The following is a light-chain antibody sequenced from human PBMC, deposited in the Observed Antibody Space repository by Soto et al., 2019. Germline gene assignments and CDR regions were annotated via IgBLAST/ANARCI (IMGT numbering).Light chain of an antibody. CDR2: ATS. CDR1: QAITSS. Sequence: DIQMTQSPSSLSASIGDRVPITCRASQAITSSLAWFQQRPGKAPQSLIYATSSLHSGVPSRFSGSGSATDFTLAISSLQPEDFATYDGQEYSFYPFNFGQGTKLEVK. J-gene: IGKJ2*01. V-gene: IGKV1-16*01. CDR3: QEYSFYPFN.